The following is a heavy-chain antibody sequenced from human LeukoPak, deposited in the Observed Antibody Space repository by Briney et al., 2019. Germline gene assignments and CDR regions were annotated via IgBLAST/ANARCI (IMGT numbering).Heavy chain of an antibody. Sequence: GGSLRLSCAASGFTFSSYAMNWVRQAPGKGLEWVSAISGSGGSTYYADSVKGRFTISRDNSKNTLYLQMNSLRAEDTAVYYCAKSLGGYDSFDYWGQGTLVTVSS. V-gene: IGHV3-23*01. CDR3: AKSLGGYDSFDY. D-gene: IGHD5-12*01. J-gene: IGHJ4*02. CDR2: ISGSGGST. CDR1: GFTFSSYA.